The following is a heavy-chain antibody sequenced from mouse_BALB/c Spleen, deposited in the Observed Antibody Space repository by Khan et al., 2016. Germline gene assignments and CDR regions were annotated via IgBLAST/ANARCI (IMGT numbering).Heavy chain of an antibody. CDR2: INTETGEP. D-gene: IGHD2-1*01. CDR1: GYTFTDYS. CDR3: CREGNSYYFDY. J-gene: IGHJ2*01. Sequence: QIQLVQSGPELKKPGETVKISCKASGYTFTDYSMHWVKQAPGKGLKWMGWINTETGEPTYADDFKGRFAFSLETSASTAYLQINNLKNEDTATYFCCREGNSYYFDYWGQGTTLAVSS. V-gene: IGHV9-2-1*01.